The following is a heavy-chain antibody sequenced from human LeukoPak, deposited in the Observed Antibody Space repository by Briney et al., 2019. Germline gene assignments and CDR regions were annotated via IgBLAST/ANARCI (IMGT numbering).Heavy chain of an antibody. Sequence: RGEPLKISCEGTGFIFTNHWIGWVRQMPGKGLEWMGIINPGDSDTRYSPATQGQATFSVDKSISTAYLQWTSLKASDTAIYYCARQLTGGYFDYLGQGTLVTVSS. D-gene: IGHD3-10*01. CDR3: ARQLTGGYFDY. CDR1: GFIFTNHW. CDR2: INPGDSDT. J-gene: IGHJ4*02. V-gene: IGHV5-51*01.